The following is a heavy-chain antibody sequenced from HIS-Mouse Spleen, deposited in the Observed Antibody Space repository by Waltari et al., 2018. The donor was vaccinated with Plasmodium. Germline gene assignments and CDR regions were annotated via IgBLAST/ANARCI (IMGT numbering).Heavy chain of an antibody. CDR2: ISSSSSTI. J-gene: IGHJ5*02. CDR1: GFTFSSYS. Sequence: EVQLVESGGGLVQPGGSLRLSCAASGFTFSSYSMNWVRRAPGKGLEWVSYISSSSSTIYYADSVKGRLTISRDNAKNSLYLQMNSLRAEDTAVYYCARVNSGSYYWFDPWGQGTLVTVSS. D-gene: IGHD1-26*01. V-gene: IGHV3-48*01. CDR3: ARVNSGSYYWFDP.